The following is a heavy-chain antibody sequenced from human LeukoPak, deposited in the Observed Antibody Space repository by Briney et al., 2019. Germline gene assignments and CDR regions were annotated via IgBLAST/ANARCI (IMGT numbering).Heavy chain of an antibody. CDR3: ARQQLSQLYYFDN. J-gene: IGHJ4*02. CDR1: GGSIRGYY. Sequence: SETLSLTCSVSGGSIRGYYWSWLRQPPGQGLEWIGYIYYTGSTNYNPSLKSRVTISVDTSKNQFSRKLSSVTAADTAVYYCARQQLSQLYYFDNWGQGTLVTVSS. CDR2: IYYTGST. D-gene: IGHD6-13*01. V-gene: IGHV4-59*01.